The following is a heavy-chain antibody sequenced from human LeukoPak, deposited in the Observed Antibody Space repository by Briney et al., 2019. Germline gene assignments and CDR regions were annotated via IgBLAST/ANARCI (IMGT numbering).Heavy chain of an antibody. V-gene: IGHV4-31*03. J-gene: IGHJ6*02. CDR3: ARGTLRGANGAYGMDV. Sequence: PSETLSLTCTVSGGSISSGGYYWSWIRQHPGKGLGWIGYIYYSGSTYYNPSLKSRVTISVDTSKNQFSLKLSSVTSMDTAVYYCARGTLRGANGAYGMDVWGQGTTVTVSS. D-gene: IGHD2-8*01. CDR1: GGSISSGGYY. CDR2: IYYSGST.